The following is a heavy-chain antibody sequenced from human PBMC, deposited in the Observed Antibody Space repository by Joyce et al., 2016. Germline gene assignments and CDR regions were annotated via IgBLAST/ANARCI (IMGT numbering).Heavy chain of an antibody. CDR1: GGSLSGYY. CDR2: VNDRGRT. CDR3: ARARRGIILARGEMGEYLQH. Sequence: QVQLQEWGAGLLKPSETLSLTCAVYGGSLSGYYWSWVRPAPGMGLEWIGEVNDRGRTNYTPSLKSRATTSMDTSKNQFSLRLTTVTAADTAVYFCARARRGIILARGEMGEYLQHWGRGTVVIVSS. V-gene: IGHV4-34*01. J-gene: IGHJ1*01. D-gene: IGHD3-10*01.